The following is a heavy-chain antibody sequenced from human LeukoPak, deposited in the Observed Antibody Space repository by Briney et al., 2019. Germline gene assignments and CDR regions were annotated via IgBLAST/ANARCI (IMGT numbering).Heavy chain of an antibody. CDR3: AKRHGDYVVAFADY. J-gene: IGHJ4*02. D-gene: IGHD4-17*01. Sequence: GGSLRLSCAASGFTFSNYAMSWVRQPPGKGLEWVSAISGSGGSTYYADSVKGRFTISRDNSENTLYLQMNSLRAEDTAVYYCAKRHGDYVVAFADYWGQGTLVTVSS. CDR2: ISGSGGST. CDR1: GFTFSNYA. V-gene: IGHV3-23*01.